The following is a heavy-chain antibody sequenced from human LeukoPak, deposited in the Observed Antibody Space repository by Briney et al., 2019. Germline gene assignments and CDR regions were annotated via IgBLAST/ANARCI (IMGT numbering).Heavy chain of an antibody. D-gene: IGHD3-22*01. CDR3: ARGSPPRRNYDSRGYYSYYFDY. J-gene: IGHJ4*02. Sequence: ASVKVSCKASGYTFSGYYMHWVRQAPGQGLEWMGWINPYSGDTHYAQTFQGRVTVTRDTSISAAYMELSRLRSDDTAVYYCARGSPPRRNYDSRGYYSYYFDYWGQGTLVTVSS. CDR1: GYTFSGYY. CDR2: INPYSGDT. V-gene: IGHV1-2*02.